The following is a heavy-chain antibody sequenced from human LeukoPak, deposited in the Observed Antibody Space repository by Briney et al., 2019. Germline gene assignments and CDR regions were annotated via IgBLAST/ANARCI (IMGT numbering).Heavy chain of an antibody. J-gene: IGHJ5*02. V-gene: IGHV4-34*01. CDR2: INHSGST. Sequence: SETLSLTCAVYGGSFSGYYWSWIRQPPGKGLEWIGEINHSGSTNYNPSLKSRVTISVDTSKNQFSLKLSSVTAADTAVYYCARMAPYGWFDPWGQGTLVTVSS. CDR3: ARMAPYGWFDP. CDR1: GGSFSGYY. D-gene: IGHD4-17*01.